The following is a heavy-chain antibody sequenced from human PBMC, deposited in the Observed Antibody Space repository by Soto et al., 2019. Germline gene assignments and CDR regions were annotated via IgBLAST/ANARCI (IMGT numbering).Heavy chain of an antibody. CDR3: ARDRVAARPKGGWFDP. D-gene: IGHD6-6*01. Sequence: VASVKVSCKASGGTFSSYAISWVRQAPGQGLEWMGGIIPIFGTANYAQKFQGRVTITADESTSTAYMELSSLRSEDTAVYYCARDRVAARPKGGWFDPWGQGTLVTVSS. J-gene: IGHJ5*02. CDR2: IIPIFGTA. CDR1: GGTFSSYA. V-gene: IGHV1-69*13.